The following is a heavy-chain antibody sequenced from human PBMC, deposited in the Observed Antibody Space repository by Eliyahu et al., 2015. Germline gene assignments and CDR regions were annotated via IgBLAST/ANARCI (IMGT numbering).Heavy chain of an antibody. Sequence: QVQLVESGGGVVQPGTSLRLSCAASGFIFXYYGXHWVRQAPGKGLEWVAVISYDGSNKYYADSVKGRFTIFRDDSKNTLYLQMNSLRAEDTAVYYCAKEEPGDGGVNYYYGMDVWGQGTTVTVSS. CDR2: ISYDGSNK. J-gene: IGHJ6*02. V-gene: IGHV3-30*18. CDR3: AKEEPGDGGVNYYYGMDV. D-gene: IGHD3-3*01. CDR1: GFIFXYYG.